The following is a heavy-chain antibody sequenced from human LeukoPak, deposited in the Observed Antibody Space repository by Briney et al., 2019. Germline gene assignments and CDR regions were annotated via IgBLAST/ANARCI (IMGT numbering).Heavy chain of an antibody. CDR2: IYHSGST. CDR1: GGSISSGGYS. D-gene: IGHD6-13*01. CDR3: ARVKARPYSSSWSFFDY. J-gene: IGHJ4*02. V-gene: IGHV4-30-2*01. Sequence: PSETLSLTCAVSGGSISSGGYSWSWIRQPPGKGLEWIGYIYHSGSTYYNPSLKSRVTISVDRSKNQFSLKLSSVTAADTAVYYCARVKARPYSSSWSFFDYWGQGTLVTVSS.